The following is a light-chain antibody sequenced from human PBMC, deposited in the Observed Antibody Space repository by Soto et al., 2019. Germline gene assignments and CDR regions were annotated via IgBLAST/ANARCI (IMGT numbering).Light chain of an antibody. CDR3: QQYGNSPT. Sequence: EIVMTQSPATLSVSPGERATLSCRASQSVSSSYIAWYQQKPGQAPRLLIYGASTRATGIPDRFSGSGSGTDFTLTISRLEPEDFAVYWCQQYGNSPTFGQGTKVDIK. J-gene: IGKJ1*01. V-gene: IGKV3-20*01. CDR2: GAS. CDR1: QSVSSSY.